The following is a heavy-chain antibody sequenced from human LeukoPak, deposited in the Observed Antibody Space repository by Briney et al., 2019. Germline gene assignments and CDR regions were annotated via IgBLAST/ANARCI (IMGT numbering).Heavy chain of an antibody. CDR2: IYYSGST. J-gene: IGHJ4*02. V-gene: IGHV4-39*01. Sequence: SETLSLTCTVSGGSISSSSYYWGWIRQPPGKGLEWTGSIYYSGSTYYNPSLKSRVTISVDTSKNQFSLKLSSVTAADTAVYYCARSGSGSYPNFDYWGQGTLVTVSS. CDR1: GGSISSSSYY. D-gene: IGHD3-10*01. CDR3: ARSGSGSYPNFDY.